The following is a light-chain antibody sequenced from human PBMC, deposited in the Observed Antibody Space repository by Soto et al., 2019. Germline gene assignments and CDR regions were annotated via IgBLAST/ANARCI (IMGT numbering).Light chain of an antibody. CDR3: QHYNSYSEA. J-gene: IGKJ1*01. V-gene: IGKV1-5*03. CDR2: KSS. Sequence: DIQMTQSPSTLSGSVGDRVTITCRASQTIRSWLAWYQQKPGKAPKLLIYKSSTLKSGVPSRFSGSGSGTEFTLTISSLQPDDFATYYCQHYNSYSEALGQGTKVELK. CDR1: QTIRSW.